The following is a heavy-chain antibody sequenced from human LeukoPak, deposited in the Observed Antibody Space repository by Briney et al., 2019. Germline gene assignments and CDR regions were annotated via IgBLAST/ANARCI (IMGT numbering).Heavy chain of an antibody. D-gene: IGHD2-15*01. CDR3: ARTTAATHGVFDY. Sequence: GGSLRLSCAASGFTFSSYGMLWVRQAPGKGLEWVALIWFDGSYKYYVDSVKGRFTISRDNSKNTVYLQMNSLGAEDTALYYCARTTAATHGVFDYWGQGTLVTVSS. CDR2: IWFDGSYK. V-gene: IGHV3-33*01. J-gene: IGHJ4*02. CDR1: GFTFSSYG.